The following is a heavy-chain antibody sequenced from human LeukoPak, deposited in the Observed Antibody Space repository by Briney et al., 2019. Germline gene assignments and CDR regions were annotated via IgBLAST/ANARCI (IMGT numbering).Heavy chain of an antibody. CDR1: RFTFSSYS. CDR3: AKVRGVDILTGSHYFDY. D-gene: IGHD3-9*01. V-gene: IGHV3-23*01. J-gene: IGHJ4*02. CDR2: ISGSGGST. Sequence: PGGSLRLFCAASRFTFSSYSMNWVRQAPGKGLEWVSAISGSGGSTYYADSVKGRFTISRDNSKNTLYLQMNSLRAEDTAVYYCAKVRGVDILTGSHYFDYWGQGTLVTVSS.